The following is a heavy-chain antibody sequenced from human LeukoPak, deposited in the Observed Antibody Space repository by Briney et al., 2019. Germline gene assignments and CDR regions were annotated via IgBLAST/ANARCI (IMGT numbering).Heavy chain of an antibody. CDR2: INHSGST. J-gene: IGHJ5*02. V-gene: IGHV4-34*01. D-gene: IGHD2/OR15-2a*01. CDR1: GGSFSGYY. Sequence: SETLSLTCAVYGGSFSGYYWSWIRQPPGKGLEWIGEINHSGSTNYNPSLKSRVTISVDTSKNQFSLKLSSVTAADTAVYYCARAPEIVGVPSLWFDQWGQGALVTVSS. CDR3: ARAPEIVGVPSLWFDQ.